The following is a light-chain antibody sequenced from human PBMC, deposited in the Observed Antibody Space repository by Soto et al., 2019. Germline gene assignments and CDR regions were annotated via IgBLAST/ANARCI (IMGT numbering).Light chain of an antibody. V-gene: IGKV3-11*01. CDR2: EVS. J-gene: IGKJ4*01. CDR1: QTVSSS. Sequence: EIVLTQSPATLSLSPGERATLSCRASQTVSSSLAWYQQKPGQAPRLLIYEVSNRATGIPAWFSGSGSWADFNLSISSLEPGDFGLHYWQEHNNWPLTFGGGTKV. CDR3: QEHNNWPLT.